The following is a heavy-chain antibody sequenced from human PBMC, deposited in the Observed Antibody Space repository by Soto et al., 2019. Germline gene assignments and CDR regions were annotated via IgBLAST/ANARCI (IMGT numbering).Heavy chain of an antibody. V-gene: IGHV1-46*01. J-gene: IGHJ6*02. CDR2: INPSGGST. CDR3: ARESKSSGYYYYGMDV. D-gene: IGHD3-3*01. CDR1: GYTFTSYY. Sequence: SVKVSCKASGYTFTSYYMHWVRQAPVQGLEWMGIINPSGGSTSYAQKFQGRVTMTRDTSTSTVYMELSSLRSEDTAVYYCARESKSSGYYYYGMDVWGQGTTVTVS.